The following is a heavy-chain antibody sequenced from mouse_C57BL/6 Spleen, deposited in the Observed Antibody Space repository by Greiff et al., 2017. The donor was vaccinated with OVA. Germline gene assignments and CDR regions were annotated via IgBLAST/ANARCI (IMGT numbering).Heavy chain of an antibody. D-gene: IGHD2-2*01. CDR2: INPSSGYT. CDR1: GYTFTSYT. CDR3: ARSEGGYDVDWYFDV. J-gene: IGHJ1*03. V-gene: IGHV1-4*01. Sequence: QVQLQQSGAELARPGASVKMSCKASGYTFTSYTMHWVKQRPGQGLEWIGYINPSSGYTKYNQKFKDKATLTADKSSSTAYMQLSSLTSEDSAVYYCARSEGGYDVDWYFDVWGTGTTVTVSS.